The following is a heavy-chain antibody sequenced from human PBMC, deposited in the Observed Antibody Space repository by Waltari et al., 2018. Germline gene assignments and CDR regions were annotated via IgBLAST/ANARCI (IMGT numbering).Heavy chain of an antibody. D-gene: IGHD6-13*01. CDR1: GFTFSSYE. CDR3: ARGYSSSWYSPPIDY. V-gene: IGHV3-48*03. CDR2: ISSSGSTI. J-gene: IGHJ4*02. Sequence: EVQLVESGGGLVQPGGSLRLSCAASGFTFSSYEMTWVRQAPGKGLEWVSYISSSGSTIYYADSVKGLFTISRDNAKNSLYLQMNSLRAEDTAVYYCARGYSSSWYSPPIDYWGQGTLVTVSS.